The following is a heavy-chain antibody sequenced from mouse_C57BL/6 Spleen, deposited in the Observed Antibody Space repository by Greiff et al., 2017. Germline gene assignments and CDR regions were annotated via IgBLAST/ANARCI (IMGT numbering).Heavy chain of an antibody. Sequence: EVKVVESGGGLVKPGGSLKLSCAASGFTFSSYAMSWVRQTPEKRLEWVATISDGGSYTYYPDNVKGRFTISRDNAKNNLYLQMSHLKSEDTAMDYCAREMGYSNNGDYYAMDYWGQGTSVTVAS. D-gene: IGHD2-5*01. CDR3: AREMGYSNNGDYYAMDY. J-gene: IGHJ4*01. V-gene: IGHV5-4*01. CDR1: GFTFSSYA. CDR2: ISDGGSYT.